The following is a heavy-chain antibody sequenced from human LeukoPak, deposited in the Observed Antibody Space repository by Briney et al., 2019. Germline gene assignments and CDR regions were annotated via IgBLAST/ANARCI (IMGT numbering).Heavy chain of an antibody. Sequence: PGGSLRLSCAASGFTVSSNYMTWVRQAPGKGLEWVSVIYNGGSIYYGDSVKGRFTISADNSRNMVYLQMNGLRAEDTAVYYCARTGGGNSGPFDYWGQGTLVTVSS. J-gene: IGHJ4*02. CDR2: IYNGGSI. D-gene: IGHD4-23*01. CDR3: ARTGGGNSGPFDY. V-gene: IGHV3-53*01. CDR1: GFTVSSNY.